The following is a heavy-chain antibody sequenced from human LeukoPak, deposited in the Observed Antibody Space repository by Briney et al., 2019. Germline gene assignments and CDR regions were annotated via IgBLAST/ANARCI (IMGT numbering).Heavy chain of an antibody. D-gene: IGHD3-22*01. Sequence: GGSLRLSCAASGFTFSSYWMHWVRQAPGKGLVWVSRINSDGSSTSYADSVKGRFTISRDNAKNTLYLQMNSLRAEDTAVYYCARASYDSSAHDAFDIWGQGTMVTVSS. CDR1: GFTFSSYW. V-gene: IGHV3-74*01. CDR2: INSDGSST. CDR3: ARASYDSSAHDAFDI. J-gene: IGHJ3*02.